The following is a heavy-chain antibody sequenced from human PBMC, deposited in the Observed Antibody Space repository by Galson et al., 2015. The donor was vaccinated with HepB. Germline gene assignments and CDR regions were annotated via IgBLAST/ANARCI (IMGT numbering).Heavy chain of an antibody. J-gene: IGHJ4*02. D-gene: IGHD6-6*01. CDR2: INPSGGST. V-gene: IGHV1-46*01. Sequence: SVKVSCKASGYTFTSYYMHWVRQAPGQGLEWMGIINPSGGSTSYAQKFQGRVTMTRDTSTRTVYMELSSLRSEDTDVYYCAREGSSIAARQGVFDYWGQGTLVTVSS. CDR3: AREGSSIAARQGVFDY. CDR1: GYTFTSYY.